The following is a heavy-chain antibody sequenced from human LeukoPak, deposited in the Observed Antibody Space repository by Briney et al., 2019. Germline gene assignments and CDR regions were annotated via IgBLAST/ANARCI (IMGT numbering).Heavy chain of an antibody. J-gene: IGHJ4*02. CDR2: IKSDGSST. D-gene: IGHD5-24*01. CDR1: GFTFRSYW. CDR3: AKEGRDGYNFYDY. V-gene: IGHV3-74*01. Sequence: SGGSLRLSCAASGFTFRSYWMHWVRLPPGKGLVSVSRIKSDGSSTSYADFVKGRFTISRDNAKNTLYLQMNSLRAEDTAVYYCAKEGRDGYNFYDYWGQGTLVTVSS.